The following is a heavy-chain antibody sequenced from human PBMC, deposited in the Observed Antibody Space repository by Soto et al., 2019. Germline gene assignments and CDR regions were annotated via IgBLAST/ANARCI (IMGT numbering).Heavy chain of an antibody. J-gene: IGHJ5*02. CDR1: GNTFTNFG. D-gene: IGHD2-2*01. CDR3: ARVIPGAEAWFDP. Sequence: QGQLVQSGAEVKKPGASVKVSCTASGNTFTNFGVTWVRQAPGQGLEWMGWISAYTDDPNYAQKFQGRVTMTIDTTPGTVYLDLRSLTSHATAVYYCARVIPGAEAWFDPWGQGTLVTVSS. V-gene: IGHV1-18*01. CDR2: ISAYTDDP.